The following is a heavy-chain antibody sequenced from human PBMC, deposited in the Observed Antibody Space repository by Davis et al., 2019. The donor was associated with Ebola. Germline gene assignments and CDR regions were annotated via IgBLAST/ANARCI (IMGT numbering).Heavy chain of an antibody. CDR2: INPSGGST. D-gene: IGHD3-3*01. CDR3: ARDPSITIFGVVISHMDV. J-gene: IGHJ6*03. V-gene: IGHV1-46*01. CDR1: GYTFTSYY. Sequence: ASVKVSCKASGYTFTSYYMHWVRQAPGQGLEWMGIINPSGGSTSYAQKFQGRVTMTRDTSTSTVYMELRSLRSDDTAVYYCARDPSITIFGVVISHMDVWGKGTTVTVSS.